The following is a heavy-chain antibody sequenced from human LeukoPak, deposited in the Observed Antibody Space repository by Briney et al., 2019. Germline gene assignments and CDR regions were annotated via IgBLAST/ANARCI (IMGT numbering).Heavy chain of an antibody. CDR3: ASGPYWLTNAFDI. J-gene: IGHJ3*02. V-gene: IGHV1-8*02. D-gene: IGHD2-8*02. CDR2: MNPNSGNT. CDR1: GYTFTSYG. Sequence: ASVKVSCKASGYTFTSYGISWVRQAPGQGLEWMGWMNPNSGNTGYAQKFQGRVTMTRNTSISTAYMELSSLRSEDTAVYYCASGPYWLTNAFDIWGQGTMVTVSS.